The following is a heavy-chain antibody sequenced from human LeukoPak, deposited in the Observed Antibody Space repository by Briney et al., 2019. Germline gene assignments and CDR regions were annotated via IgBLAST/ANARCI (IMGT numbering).Heavy chain of an antibody. CDR1: GFTFSSYE. J-gene: IGHJ4*02. CDR2: ISSSGSTI. V-gene: IGHV3-48*03. CDR3: VRGYCSSTSCYS. D-gene: IGHD2-2*01. Sequence: PGGSLRLSCAASGFTFSSYEMNWVRQAPGKGPEWVSYISSSGSTIYYADSVKGRFAISRDNAKNSLYLQMNSLRAEDTAVYYCVRGYCSSTSCYSWGQGTLVTVSS.